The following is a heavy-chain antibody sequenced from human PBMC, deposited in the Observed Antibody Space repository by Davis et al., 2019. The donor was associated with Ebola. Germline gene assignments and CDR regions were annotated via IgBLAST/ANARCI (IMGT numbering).Heavy chain of an antibody. V-gene: IGHV3-33*01. CDR1: GFTFSSYG. D-gene: IGHD6-19*01. Sequence: GESLKISCAASGFTFSSYGMHWVRQAPGKGLEWVAVIWYDGSNKYYADSVKGRFTISRDNSKNTLYLQRNSLRAEDTAVYYCARDRVAVALYYFDYWGQGTLVTVSS. CDR2: IWYDGSNK. J-gene: IGHJ4*02. CDR3: ARDRVAVALYYFDY.